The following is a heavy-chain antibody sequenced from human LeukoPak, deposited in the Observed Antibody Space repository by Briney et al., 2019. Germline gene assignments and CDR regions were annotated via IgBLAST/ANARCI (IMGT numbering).Heavy chain of an antibody. Sequence: ASVKVSCKASGYTFTGYYMHWVRQAPGQGLEWMGWINPNSGGTNYAQKFQGRVTMTRDTSISTAYMELSRLRSDDTAVYYCARFPALYSSVGIVVVPAAAFDIWGQGTMVAVSS. D-gene: IGHD2-2*03. J-gene: IGHJ3*02. CDR1: GYTFTGYY. CDR2: INPNSGGT. V-gene: IGHV1-2*02. CDR3: ARFPALYSSVGIVVVPAAAFDI.